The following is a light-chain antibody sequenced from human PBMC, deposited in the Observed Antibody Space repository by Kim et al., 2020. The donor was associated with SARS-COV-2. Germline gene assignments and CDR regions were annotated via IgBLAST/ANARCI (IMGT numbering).Light chain of an antibody. CDR2: DAA. CDR1: QTNGNS. CDR3: QQRNNWTPAVT. J-gene: IGKJ4*01. Sequence: PGEGAILSCRPSQTNGNSQSRYQHKLGQDPRHRSYDAAIRDAGIPDRFSGSGSGTDLTLTISSLEPEDFAVYYCQQRNNWTPAVTFGGGTKGDIK. V-gene: IGKV3-11*01.